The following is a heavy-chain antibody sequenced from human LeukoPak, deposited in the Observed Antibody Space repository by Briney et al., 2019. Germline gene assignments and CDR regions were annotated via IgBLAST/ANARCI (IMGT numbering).Heavy chain of an antibody. V-gene: IGHV1-69*13. CDR1: GGTFSSYA. D-gene: IGHD1-26*01. CDR3: ARDYLVGATTLLYFQH. Sequence: ASVKVSCKASGGTFSSYAISWVRQAPGQGLEWMGGIIPIFGTANYAQKFQGRVTITADESTSTAYMELSSLRSEDTAVYYCARDYLVGATTLLYFQHWGQGTLVTVSS. J-gene: IGHJ1*01. CDR2: IIPIFGTA.